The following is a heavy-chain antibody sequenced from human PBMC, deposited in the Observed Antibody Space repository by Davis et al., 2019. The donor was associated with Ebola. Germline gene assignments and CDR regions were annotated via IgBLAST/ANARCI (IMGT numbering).Heavy chain of an antibody. V-gene: IGHV4-59*08. Sequence: SETLSLTCTVSGGSISSYYWSWIRQPPGKGLEWIGYIYYSGSTYYNPSLKSRVTISVDTSKNQFSLKLSSVTAADTAVYYCARHVYSRSSETDYWGQGTLVTVSS. CDR2: IYYSGST. CDR3: ARHVYSRSSETDY. J-gene: IGHJ4*02. D-gene: IGHD1-26*01. CDR1: GGSISSYY.